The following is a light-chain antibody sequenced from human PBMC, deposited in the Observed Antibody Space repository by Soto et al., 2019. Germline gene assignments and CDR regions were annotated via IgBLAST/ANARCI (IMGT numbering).Light chain of an antibody. J-gene: IGKJ1*01. CDR2: DAS. CDR3: QQYTNTNNPWM. Sequence: DIRLTQSPPTLSASVGDRVTITFLASQTITTWMAWYQQKPGKAPKLLVYDASTLQSGVATRFSGSGSGTEFTLIISGLQPEDSATYYCQQYTNTNNPWMFGQGTKVDIK. CDR1: QTITTW. V-gene: IGKV1-5*01.